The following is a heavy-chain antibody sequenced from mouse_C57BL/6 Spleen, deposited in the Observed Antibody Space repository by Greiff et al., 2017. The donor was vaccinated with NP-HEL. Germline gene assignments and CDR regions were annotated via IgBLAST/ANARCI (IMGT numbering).Heavy chain of an antibody. D-gene: IGHD1-1*01. CDR1: GYTFTSYW. Sequence: QVQLKQPGAELVRPGSSVKLSCKASGYTFTSYWMHWVKQRPIQGLEWIGNIDPSDSETHYNQKFKDKATLTVDKSSSTAYMQLSSLTSEDSAVYYCARITTVVGGAMDYWGQGTSVTVSS. J-gene: IGHJ4*01. CDR2: IDPSDSET. V-gene: IGHV1-52*01. CDR3: ARITTVVGGAMDY.